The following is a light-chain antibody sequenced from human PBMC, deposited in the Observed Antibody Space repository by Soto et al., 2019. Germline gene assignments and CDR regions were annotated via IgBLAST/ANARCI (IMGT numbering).Light chain of an antibody. CDR2: DAS. CDR1: QSVSRNY. J-gene: IGKJ4*01. V-gene: IGKV3-20*01. CDR3: QQYGRTPLT. Sequence: EIVLTQSPGTLSLSPGERATLSCRASQSVSRNYLAWYQQKPGQAPRLLIYDASSRATGIPDRFRGSGSGADFTLTINRLEPEDFAVYFCQQYGRTPLTFGGGTKVDI.